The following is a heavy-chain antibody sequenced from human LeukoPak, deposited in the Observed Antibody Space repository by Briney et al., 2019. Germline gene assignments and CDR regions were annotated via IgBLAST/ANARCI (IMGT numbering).Heavy chain of an antibody. CDR1: GYTFTSNY. J-gene: IGHJ4*02. CDR2: INPSGGST. Sequence: ASVKVSCKASGYTFTSNYMHWVRQAPGQGLEWMGIINPSGGSTSYAQKFQGRVTMTRDTSTSTVYMELSSLRSEDTAVYYCARGVRIAVAGYGFYYFDYWGQGTLVTVSS. V-gene: IGHV1-46*01. D-gene: IGHD6-19*01. CDR3: ARGVRIAVAGYGFYYFDY.